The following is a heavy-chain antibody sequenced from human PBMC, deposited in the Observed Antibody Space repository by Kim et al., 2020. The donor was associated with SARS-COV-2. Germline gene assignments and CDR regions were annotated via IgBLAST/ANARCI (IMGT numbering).Heavy chain of an antibody. D-gene: IGHD1-26*01. J-gene: IGHJ6*02. CDR3: ARGKLGAGLHYYYYGMDV. Sequence: KGRFTISRATAKNSLYLQMNSLRAEDTAVYYCARGKLGAGLHYYYYGMDVWGQGTTVTVSS. V-gene: IGHV3-11*01.